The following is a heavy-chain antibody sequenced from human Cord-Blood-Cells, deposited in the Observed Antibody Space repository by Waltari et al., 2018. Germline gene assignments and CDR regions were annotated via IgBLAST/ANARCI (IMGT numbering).Heavy chain of an antibody. J-gene: IGHJ4*02. V-gene: IGHV4-38-2*01. D-gene: IGHD1-26*01. CDR3: ASPGGRDYFDY. CDR2: IYHSGST. CDR1: GSSIRSGYY. Sequence: QVQLQESGPGLVKPSETLSLTCAVSGSSIRSGYYWGWIRPPPGKGLEWIGSIYHSGSTYYNPSLKSRVTISVDTSKNQFSLKLSSVTAADTAVYYCASPGGRDYFDYWGQGTLVTVSS.